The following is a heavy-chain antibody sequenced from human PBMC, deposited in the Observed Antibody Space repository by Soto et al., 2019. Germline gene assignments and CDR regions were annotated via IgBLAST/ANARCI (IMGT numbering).Heavy chain of an antibody. CDR1: GGTFSSYA. CDR2: IIPIFGTA. CDR3: ARGGSGPDCSGGSCYSDYYYGMDV. D-gene: IGHD2-15*01. J-gene: IGHJ6*02. Sequence: SVKVSCKASGGTFSSYAISWVRQAPGQGLEWMGGIIPIFGTANYAQKFQGRVTITADKSTSTAYMELSSLRSEDTAVYYCARGGSGPDCSGGSCYSDYYYGMDVWGQGTTVTVSS. V-gene: IGHV1-69*06.